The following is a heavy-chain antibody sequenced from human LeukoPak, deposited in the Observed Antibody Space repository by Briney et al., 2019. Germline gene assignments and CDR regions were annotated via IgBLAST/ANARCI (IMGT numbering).Heavy chain of an antibody. CDR1: GGTFSSYA. J-gene: IGHJ6*02. V-gene: IGHV1-69*01. CDR2: IIPIFGTA. Sequence: SSVTVSCKASGGTFSSYAISWVRQAPGQGLEWMGGIIPIFGTANYAQKFQGRVTITADESTSTAYMELSSLRSEDTAVYYCARVEGTLAVADHYYYYGMDVWGQGTTVTVSS. CDR3: ARVEGTLAVADHYYYYGMDV. D-gene: IGHD6-19*01.